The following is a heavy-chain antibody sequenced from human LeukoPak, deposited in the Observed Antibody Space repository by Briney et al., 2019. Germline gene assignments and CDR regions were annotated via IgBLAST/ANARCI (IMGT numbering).Heavy chain of an antibody. V-gene: IGHV4-59*01. CDR3: ARGGASYDFWSGHHLRWFDP. CDR1: GGSISSYY. J-gene: IGHJ5*02. D-gene: IGHD3-3*01. CDR2: IYYSGST. Sequence: PSETLSLTCTVSGGSISSYYWSWIRQSPGKGLEWIGYIYYSGSTNYNPSLKSRVTISVDTSKNQFSLKLSSVTAADTAVYYCARGGASYDFWSGHHLRWFDPWGQGTLVTVSS.